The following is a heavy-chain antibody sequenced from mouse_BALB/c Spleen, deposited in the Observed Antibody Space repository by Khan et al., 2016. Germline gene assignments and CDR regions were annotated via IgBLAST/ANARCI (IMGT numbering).Heavy chain of an antibody. CDR2: ISYSGST. CDR3: ARRVDGSSYYYAMDY. D-gene: IGHD1-1*01. CDR1: GDSITSGY. V-gene: IGHV3-8*02. Sequence: EVQLQASGPSLVKPSQTLSLTCSVTGDSITSGYWNWIRKFPGNKLEYMGYISYSGSTYYNPSLKSRISITRDTSKNQYYLKLNSVTTEDTATYYCARRVDGSSYYYAMDYWGQGTSVTVSS. J-gene: IGHJ4*01.